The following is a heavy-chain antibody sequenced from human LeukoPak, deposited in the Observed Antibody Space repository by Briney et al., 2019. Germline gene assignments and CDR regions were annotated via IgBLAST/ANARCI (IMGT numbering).Heavy chain of an antibody. CDR2: IIPIFGTA. CDR3: AREDCSSTGCYTGGNWFDP. V-gene: IGHV1-69*13. CDR1: GGTFSSYA. Sequence: VASVKVSCKASGGTFSSYAISWVRQAPGQGLEWMGGIIPIFGTANYAQKFQGRVTITADESTSTAYMELSSLRSEDTAVYYCAREDCSSTGCYTGGNWFDPWGQGTLVTVSS. J-gene: IGHJ5*02. D-gene: IGHD2-2*02.